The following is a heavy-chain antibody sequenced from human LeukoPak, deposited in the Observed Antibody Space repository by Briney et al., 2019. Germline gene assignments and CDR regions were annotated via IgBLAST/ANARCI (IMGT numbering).Heavy chain of an antibody. Sequence: PGGSLRLSCAASGFTFSSYEMNWVRRAPGKGLEWISYISSSGSTIYYGDSVKGRFTVPRDNAKNSLYLQMNSLRAEDTAVYYCAMIRATGSRARDGFDIWGQGTMVTVSS. CDR3: AMIRATGSRARDGFDI. CDR2: ISSSGSTI. V-gene: IGHV3-48*03. CDR1: GFTFSSYE. J-gene: IGHJ3*02. D-gene: IGHD1-14*01.